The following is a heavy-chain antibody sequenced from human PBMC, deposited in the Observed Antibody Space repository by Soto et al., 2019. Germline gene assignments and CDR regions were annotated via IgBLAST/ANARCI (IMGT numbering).Heavy chain of an antibody. V-gene: IGHV4-34*01. D-gene: IGHD4-17*01. CDR1: GGSFSGYY. CDR3: ARGSMTTVTDFDY. J-gene: IGHJ4*02. CDR2: INHSGST. Sequence: QVQLQQWGAGLLKPSETLSLTRAVYGGSFSGYYWSWIRQPPGKGLEWVGEINHSGSTNYNPSLKSRVTISVDTSKTQFSLKLSSVTAADTAVYYCARGSMTTVTDFDYWGQGTLVTVSS.